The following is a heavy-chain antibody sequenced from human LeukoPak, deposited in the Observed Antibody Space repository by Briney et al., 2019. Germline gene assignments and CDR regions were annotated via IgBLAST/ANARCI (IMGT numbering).Heavy chain of an antibody. CDR3: ARVVGSTSADGMDV. Sequence: ASVKVSCKASGYTFTSYDINWVRQASGQWLEWMGWMNPNSGNTGYAQKFQGRVTMTRNTSISTAYMELSSLRSEDTAVYYCARVVGSTSADGMDVWGQGTTVTVSS. CDR2: MNPNSGNT. J-gene: IGHJ6*02. CDR1: GYTFTSYD. V-gene: IGHV1-8*01. D-gene: IGHD2-2*01.